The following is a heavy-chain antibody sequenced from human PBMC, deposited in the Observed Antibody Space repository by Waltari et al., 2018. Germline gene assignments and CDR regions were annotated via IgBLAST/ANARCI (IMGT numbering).Heavy chain of an antibody. CDR1: GDSISSVDYY. J-gene: IGHJ3*02. V-gene: IGHV4-30-4*08. CDR2: IYYGGSA. Sequence: QVQLQDSGPGLVKPSQTLSLTCTVSGDSISSVDYYWSWIRQPPGKGLEWIGYIYYGGSAYYNPSLKSRVSISVDTSKNQFSLKLSSVTAADTAVYYCARGFVVLLATDAFDIWGQGTMVTVSS. D-gene: IGHD2-21*01. CDR3: ARGFVVLLATDAFDI.